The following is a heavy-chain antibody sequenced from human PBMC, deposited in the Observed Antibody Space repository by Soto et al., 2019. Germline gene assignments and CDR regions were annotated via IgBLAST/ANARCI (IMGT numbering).Heavy chain of an antibody. CDR3: ARVRQGCSSTSCYFDP. CDR2: IHHSGST. Sequence: GALSVNCSVSGASISSRNWWDWVRQAPGKGLEWIGEIHHSGSTNYNPSLKSRVTISVDKSKNQFSLKLNSVTAADTAVSYCARVRQGCSSTSCYFDPWGPGTPVTVS. CDR1: GASISSRNW. V-gene: IGHV4-4*02. D-gene: IGHD2-2*01. J-gene: IGHJ5*02.